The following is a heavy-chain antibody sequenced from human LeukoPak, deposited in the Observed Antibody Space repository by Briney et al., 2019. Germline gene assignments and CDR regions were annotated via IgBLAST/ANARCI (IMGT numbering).Heavy chain of an antibody. D-gene: IGHD3-9*01. Sequence: GESLKISFKGSGYSFTSYWIGWVRPMPGKGLEWMGIIYPGDCVTRFSPSFQGQVTISADKSISTAFLQWSNRKASDTAMYYCARLFRDDILTDYSSYIDDWGQRTLVTVSS. V-gene: IGHV5-51*01. CDR2: IYPGDCVT. J-gene: IGHJ4*02. CDR3: ARLFRDDILTDYSSYIDD. CDR1: GYSFTSYW.